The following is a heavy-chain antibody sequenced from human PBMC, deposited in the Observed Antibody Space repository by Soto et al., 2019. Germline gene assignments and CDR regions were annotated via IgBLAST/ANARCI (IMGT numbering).Heavy chain of an antibody. Sequence: QVQLVESGGGVVQPGRSLRLSCEVSGFTFSSYGMHWVRQVPGKGLEWVAVISHHGSNKYFADSVKGRFTVSRDNPNNRLYLQMNSLRAEDTAVYYCAKGREGGSWVDARDSWGQGTMVTVSS. CDR1: GFTFSSYG. D-gene: IGHD1-26*01. CDR3: AKGREGGSWVDARDS. CDR2: ISHHGSNK. J-gene: IGHJ3*02. V-gene: IGHV3-30*18.